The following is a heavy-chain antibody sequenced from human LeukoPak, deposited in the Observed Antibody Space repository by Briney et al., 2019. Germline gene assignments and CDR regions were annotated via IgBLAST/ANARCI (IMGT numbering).Heavy chain of an antibody. V-gene: IGHV4-34*01. Sequence: SETLSLTCAVYGAPFSGYYWSWIRQSPGKGLEWIGEINHSVTTNYNPSLKSRVTISVDTSKKQFSLKLSSVTAADTAVYYCAREACNSGTCDAFDFWGQGTMVTVSS. CDR1: GAPFSGYY. CDR3: AREACNSGTCDAFDF. J-gene: IGHJ3*01. CDR2: INHSVTT. D-gene: IGHD2/OR15-2a*01.